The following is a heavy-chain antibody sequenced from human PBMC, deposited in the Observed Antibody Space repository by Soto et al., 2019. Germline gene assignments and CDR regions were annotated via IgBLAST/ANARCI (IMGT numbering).Heavy chain of an antibody. CDR3: ARGQYSSGWYNY. D-gene: IGHD6-19*01. V-gene: IGHV4-34*01. CDR2: INHSGST. J-gene: IGHJ4*02. Sequence: QVQLQQWGAGLLKPSETLSLTCAVYGGSFSGYYWRWIRHPPGKGLEWIGEINHSGSTNYNPSLKSRVPISVDTSKNQFSLKLSSVTGAETGVYYCARGQYSSGWYNYWGQGTLVTVSS. CDR1: GGSFSGYY.